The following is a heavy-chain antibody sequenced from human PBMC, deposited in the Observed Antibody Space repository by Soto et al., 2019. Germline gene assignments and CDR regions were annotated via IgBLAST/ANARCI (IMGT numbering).Heavy chain of an antibody. D-gene: IGHD1-26*01. Sequence: PSETLSLTCTVSGGSISIGGYYWSWILHHPGKGLEWIGYIYYSGSTYYNPSLKSRVTISVDTSKNQFSLKLSSVTAADTAVYYCARDTWEGDGDTGNDAFDIWGQGTMVTVSS. CDR3: ARDTWEGDGDTGNDAFDI. J-gene: IGHJ3*02. V-gene: IGHV4-31*03. CDR1: GGSISIGGYY. CDR2: IYYSGST.